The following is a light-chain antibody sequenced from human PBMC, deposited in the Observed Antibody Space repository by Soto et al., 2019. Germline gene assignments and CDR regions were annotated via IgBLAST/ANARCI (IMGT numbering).Light chain of an antibody. Sequence: EILLTQSPGTLSLSPGERATLSCRASQSVSSSSLGWYQQKPGQAPRLLIYGASSRATGIPDRFSGSGSGTDFTLTISRLEPEDFAVYFCQQYGRSPPITFGQGTRLEIK. V-gene: IGKV3-20*01. CDR2: GAS. CDR3: QQYGRSPPIT. CDR1: QSVSSSS. J-gene: IGKJ5*01.